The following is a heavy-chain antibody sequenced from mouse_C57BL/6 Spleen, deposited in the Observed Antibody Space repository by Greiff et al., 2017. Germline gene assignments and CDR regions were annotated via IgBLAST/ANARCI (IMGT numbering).Heavy chain of an antibody. CDR1: GYTFPDYE. CDR2: IDPETGGP. CDR3: TRDGDYIRYFDV. V-gene: IGHV1-15*01. D-gene: IGHD2-13*01. J-gene: IGHJ1*03. Sequence: QVQLQQSGAELVRPGASVTLSCKASGYTFPDYEMHWVKQTPVHGLDWIGAIDPETGGPAYNQKFKGKAILTADKSSSTAYMKLRSLTTEDSAVYYGTRDGDYIRYFDVWGKGTTLTVSS.